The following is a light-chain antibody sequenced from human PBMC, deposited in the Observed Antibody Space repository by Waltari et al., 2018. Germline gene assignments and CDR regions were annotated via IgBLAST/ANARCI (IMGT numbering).Light chain of an antibody. CDR3: QQYYTTPWT. CDR2: WAS. Sequence: DIVMTQSPDSLAVSLGERATINCKSNQSVLYSSNNNNYLAWYQQKPRQPPTLLIYWASTREAGAPDRFSGSGSGTDFTLAISSLQAEDVAVYYCQQYYTTPWTFGQGTKVEI. CDR1: QSVLYSSNNNNY. J-gene: IGKJ1*01. V-gene: IGKV4-1*01.